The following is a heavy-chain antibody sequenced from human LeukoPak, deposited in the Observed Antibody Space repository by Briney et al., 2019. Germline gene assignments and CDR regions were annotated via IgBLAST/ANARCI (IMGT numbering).Heavy chain of an antibody. V-gene: IGHV3-30*04. CDR2: ISYDGSNK. J-gene: IGHJ6*03. CDR1: GFTFSSYA. CDR3: ARDGARYIVATITPYYYYYMDV. D-gene: IGHD5-12*01. Sequence: GGSLRLSCAASGFTFSSYAMHWVRQAPGKGLEWVAVISYDGSNKYYADSVKGRFTISRDNSKNTLYLQMNSLRAEDTAVYYCARDGARYIVATITPYYYYYMDVWGKGTTVTVSS.